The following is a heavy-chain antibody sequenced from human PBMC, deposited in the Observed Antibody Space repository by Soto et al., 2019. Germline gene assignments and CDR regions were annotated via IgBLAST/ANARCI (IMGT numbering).Heavy chain of an antibody. CDR3: ARDRGDYDFWSGSSDAFDI. D-gene: IGHD3-3*01. J-gene: IGHJ3*02. Sequence: ASVKVSFKASCYTFTSYGISWVRQAPGQGLEWMGWISAYNGNTNYAQKLQGRVTMTTDTSTSTAYMELRSLRSDDTAVYYCARDRGDYDFWSGSSDAFDIWGQGTMVTVSS. V-gene: IGHV1-18*01. CDR2: ISAYNGNT. CDR1: CYTFTSYG.